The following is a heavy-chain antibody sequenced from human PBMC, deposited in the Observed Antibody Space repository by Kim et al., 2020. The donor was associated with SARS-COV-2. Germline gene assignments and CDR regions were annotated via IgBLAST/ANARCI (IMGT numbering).Heavy chain of an antibody. Sequence: QKLQGRVTMTTDTSTSTAYMELRSLRSDDTAVYYCARGHSVAGTPDYWGQGTLVTVSS. J-gene: IGHJ4*02. D-gene: IGHD1-1*01. CDR3: ARGHSVAGTPDY. V-gene: IGHV1-18*01.